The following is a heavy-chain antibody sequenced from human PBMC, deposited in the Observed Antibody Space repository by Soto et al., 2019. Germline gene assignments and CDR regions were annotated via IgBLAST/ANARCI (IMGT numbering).Heavy chain of an antibody. CDR1: GFAFTNYG. CDR2: ISNDGSKK. Sequence: ASGFAFTNYGIHWVRQAPGKGLEWVAHISNDGSKKFYGDSVKGRFTISRDNSENTVYLQMTSLRPDDTAVFYCARDVAMPTGLGLGYWGQGTLVTVSS. V-gene: IGHV3-30*03. CDR3: ARDVAMPTGLGLGY. D-gene: IGHD6-19*01. J-gene: IGHJ4*02.